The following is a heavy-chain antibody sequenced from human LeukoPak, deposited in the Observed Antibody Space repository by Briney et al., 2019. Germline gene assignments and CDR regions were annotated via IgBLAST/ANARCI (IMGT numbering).Heavy chain of an antibody. J-gene: IGHJ6*02. D-gene: IGHD2-15*01. V-gene: IGHV3-64D*09. CDR1: GFTFSNYA. CDR3: VKVNRYCSGGSCYSAYYYGMDV. Sequence: GGSLRLSCSASGFTFSNYAMHWVRQAPGKGLEYISAISTNGGSTYYADSVKGRFTISRDNSKNTLYLQMSSLRAEDTAVYYCVKVNRYCSGGSCYSAYYYGMDVWGQGTTVTV. CDR2: ISTNGGST.